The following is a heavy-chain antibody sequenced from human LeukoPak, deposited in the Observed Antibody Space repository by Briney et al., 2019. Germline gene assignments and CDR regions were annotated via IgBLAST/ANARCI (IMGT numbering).Heavy chain of an antibody. J-gene: IGHJ6*02. Sequence: ASVKVSCKASGYTFTSYAMHWVRQAPGQRLEWMGWINAGNGNTKYSQKFQGRVTITRDTSASTAYMELSSLRSEDTAVYYCARVGGLLTGTGLYYYGMDVWGQGTTVTVSS. V-gene: IGHV1-3*01. D-gene: IGHD1-1*01. CDR3: ARVGGLLTGTGLYYYGMDV. CDR1: GYTFTSYA. CDR2: INAGNGNT.